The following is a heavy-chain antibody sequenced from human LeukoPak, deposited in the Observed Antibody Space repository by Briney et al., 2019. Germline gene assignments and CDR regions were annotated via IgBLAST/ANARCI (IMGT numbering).Heavy chain of an antibody. D-gene: IGHD3-10*01. CDR2: IGDNGGDT. V-gene: IGHV3-23*01. Sequence: GGSLRLSCAASGFTFNNYAMSWVRQAPGKGLEWVSAIGDNGGDTKYAVSVKGRFTISRDNSKNTLYLQMNSLRAEDTAVYYCAKEVWFGELLSIDYWGQGTLVTVSS. CDR3: AKEVWFGELLSIDY. J-gene: IGHJ4*02. CDR1: GFTFNNYA.